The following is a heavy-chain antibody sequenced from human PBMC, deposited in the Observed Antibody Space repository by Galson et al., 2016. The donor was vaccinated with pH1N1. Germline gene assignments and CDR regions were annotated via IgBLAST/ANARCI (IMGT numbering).Heavy chain of an antibody. CDR3: ARESCGGSCYYYHYYYGMDV. D-gene: IGHD2-15*01. CDR2: ISGSGRT. Sequence: TLSLTCSVSGDSVNSGDYYWSWIRQSPGRGLEWIGCISGSGRTYYNPSLKSRLTISLDASKSQFSLRLASVTAPDTATYYCARESCGGSCYYYHYYYGMDVWGQGATVVVPS. V-gene: IGHV4-30-4*01. CDR1: GDSVNSGDYY. J-gene: IGHJ6*02.